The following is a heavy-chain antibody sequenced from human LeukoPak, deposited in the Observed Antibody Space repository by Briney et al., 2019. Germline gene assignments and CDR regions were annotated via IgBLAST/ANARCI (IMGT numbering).Heavy chain of an antibody. CDR2: ISAYNGNT. D-gene: IGHD3-22*01. V-gene: IGHV1-18*01. J-gene: IGHJ4*02. CDR3: ARGLPTYYYDSSGYYYGFDY. CDR1: GYTFTSYG. Sequence: ASVKVSCKASGYTFTSYGISWVRQAPGQGLEWMGWISAYNGNTNYAQKLQGRVTMTTDTSTSTAYMELRSLRSDDTAVYYCARGLPTYYYDSSGYYYGFDYWGEGTLVTVSS.